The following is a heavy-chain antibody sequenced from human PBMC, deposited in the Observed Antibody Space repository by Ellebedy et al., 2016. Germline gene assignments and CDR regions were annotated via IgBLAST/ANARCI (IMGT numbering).Heavy chain of an antibody. D-gene: IGHD4-23*01. Sequence: SETLSLXXTVSGGSISSSSYYWGWIRQPPGKGLEWIGSIYYSGSTYYNPSLKSRVTISVDTSKNQFSLKLSSVTAADTAVYYCARGGLRWSYGMDVWGQGTTVTVSS. CDR2: IYYSGST. V-gene: IGHV4-39*01. J-gene: IGHJ6*02. CDR3: ARGGLRWSYGMDV. CDR1: GGSISSSSYY.